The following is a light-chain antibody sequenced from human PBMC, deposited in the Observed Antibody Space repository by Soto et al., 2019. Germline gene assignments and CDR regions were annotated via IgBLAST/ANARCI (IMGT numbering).Light chain of an antibody. V-gene: IGKV3-20*01. CDR1: QSVSSN. J-gene: IGKJ4*01. CDR3: QQHSRSIT. Sequence: EIVMPQSPATLSVSPGERATLSCRASQSVSSNLAWYQQKPGQAPRLLIYGASRRATGIPDRFSGSASGTDFTLTINRLEPEDSAVYYCQQHSRSITFGGGTKVDIK. CDR2: GAS.